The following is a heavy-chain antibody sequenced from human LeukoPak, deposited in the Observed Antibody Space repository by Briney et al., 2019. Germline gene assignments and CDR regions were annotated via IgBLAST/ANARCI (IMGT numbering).Heavy chain of an antibody. J-gene: IGHJ4*02. V-gene: IGHV3-23*01. CDR2: ISPRGGGT. CDR1: GFTLSNHG. CDR3: ARDLAWGAFDY. Sequence: GGTLRLSCAASGFTLSNHGMNWVRQAPGKGLEWLSGISPRGGGTYYADSVKGRFTISRDDSKNTLSLQMNSLRVEDTAVYYCARDLAWGAFDYWGQGTLVTVSS. D-gene: IGHD7-27*01.